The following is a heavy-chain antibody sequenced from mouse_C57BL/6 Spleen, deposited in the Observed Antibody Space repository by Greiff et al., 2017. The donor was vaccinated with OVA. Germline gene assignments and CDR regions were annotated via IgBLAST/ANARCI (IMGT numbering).Heavy chain of an antibody. J-gene: IGHJ1*03. CDR2: INPSNGGT. CDR1: GYTFTSYW. Sequence: QVQLQQPGTELVKPGASVKLSCKASGYTFTSYWMHWVKQRPGQGLEWIGNINPSNGGTNYNEKFKSKATLTVDKSSSTAYMQLSSLTSEDSAVYYCARGGYSNYLYWYFDVWGTGTTVTGSS. CDR3: ARGGYSNYLYWYFDV. V-gene: IGHV1-53*01. D-gene: IGHD2-5*01.